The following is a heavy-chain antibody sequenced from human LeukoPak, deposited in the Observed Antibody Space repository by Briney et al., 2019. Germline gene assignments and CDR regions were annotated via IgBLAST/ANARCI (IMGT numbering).Heavy chain of an antibody. CDR2: IYYGGST. V-gene: IGHV4-59*01. Sequence: PSETLSLTCTVSGGSINSYYWSWIRQPPGKGLEWIGYIYYGGSTNYNPSLKSRVTISVDTSKNQFSLKLSSVTAADTAVCYCARDPWQFDYWGQGTLVTVSS. CDR3: ARDPWQFDY. J-gene: IGHJ4*02. CDR1: GGSINSYY.